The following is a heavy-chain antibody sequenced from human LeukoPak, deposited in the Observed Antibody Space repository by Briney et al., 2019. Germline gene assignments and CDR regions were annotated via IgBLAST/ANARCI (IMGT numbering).Heavy chain of an antibody. D-gene: IGHD3-22*01. CDR1: GFTFSSYS. V-gene: IGHV3-21*04. J-gene: IGHJ4*02. CDR2: ISSSTIYI. CDR3: ARETYFYDTDYYYVKYFDS. Sequence: GGSLRLSCAASGFTFSSYSMNWVRQAPGKGLEWVSSISSSTIYIYYADSLKGRFTISRDNGRNSLYLQMNSLSAEDTAVYFCARETYFYDTDYYYVKYFDSWGQGTLVTVSS.